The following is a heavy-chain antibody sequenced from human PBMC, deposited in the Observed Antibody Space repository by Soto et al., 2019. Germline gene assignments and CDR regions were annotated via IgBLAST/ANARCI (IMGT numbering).Heavy chain of an antibody. J-gene: IGHJ5*02. CDR3: AKESGRRFFDP. CDR1: GFTFSSYA. Sequence: GESLKISCAASGFTFSSYAMSWVRQAPGKGLEWVSAISGSGGSTYYADSVKGRFTISRDNSKNTLYLQMNSLRAEDTAVYYCAKESGRRFFDPWGQGTLVTVSS. V-gene: IGHV3-23*01. D-gene: IGHD3-3*01. CDR2: ISGSGGST.